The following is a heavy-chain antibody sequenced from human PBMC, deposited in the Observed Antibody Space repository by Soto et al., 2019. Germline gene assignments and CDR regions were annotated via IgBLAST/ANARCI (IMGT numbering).Heavy chain of an antibody. CDR3: ARSIAVAGVLYYYYGMDV. CDR2: IIPILGIA. V-gene: IGHV1-69*02. J-gene: IGHJ6*02. CDR1: GGTFSSYT. D-gene: IGHD6-19*01. Sequence: QVQLVQSGAEVKKPGSSVKVSCKASGGTFSSYTISWVRQAPGQGLEWMGRIIPILGIANYAQKFQGRVTITADKSTSTAYMELSSLRSEDTAVYYCARSIAVAGVLYYYYGMDVWGQGTTVTVSS.